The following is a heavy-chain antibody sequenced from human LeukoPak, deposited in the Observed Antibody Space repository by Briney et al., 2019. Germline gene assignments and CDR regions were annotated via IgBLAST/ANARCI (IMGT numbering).Heavy chain of an antibody. J-gene: IGHJ4*02. CDR2: ISSGGSFQ. Sequence: GGPLRLSCAASGFTFSNYAMLWVRQAPGKGLEGVSIISSGGSFQYYEDSMKGRFTISSDNSKNTLYLQLNSLRGEDTAIYYCARDSTYYYESGSSGPHYFDNWGQGTLVTVSS. CDR3: ARDSTYYYESGSSGPHYFDN. D-gene: IGHD3-10*01. V-gene: IGHV3-30*01. CDR1: GFTFSNYA.